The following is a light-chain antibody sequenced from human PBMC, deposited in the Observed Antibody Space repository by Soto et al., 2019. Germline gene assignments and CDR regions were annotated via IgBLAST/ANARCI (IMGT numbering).Light chain of an antibody. CDR2: DDD. CDR3: SSYANSRTVI. CDR1: SSDVGGNYVSWY. V-gene: IGLV2-14*03. Sequence: QSALTQPASVSGSPGQSITISSTGTSSDVGGNYVSWYVSWYQQHPGKVPKLIIYDDDDRPSGVSNRFSGSKSGSTASLTISGLQAEDEADYYCSSYANSRTVIFGGGTKLTVL. J-gene: IGLJ2*01.